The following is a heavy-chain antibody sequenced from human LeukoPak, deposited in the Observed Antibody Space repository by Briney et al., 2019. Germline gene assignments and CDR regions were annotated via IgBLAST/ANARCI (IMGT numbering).Heavy chain of an antibody. CDR1: GVSPSSYY. CDR2: IYYSGST. J-gene: IGHJ4*02. D-gene: IGHD6-13*01. CDR3: ARDRGSYSSSWGFDY. Sequence: SETLSLTCTVSGVSPSSYYWSWIRQPPGKGLEWIGYIYYSGSTDYNPSLKSRVTISVDTSKKQFCLKLSSVTAADKAVYYCARDRGSYSSSWGFDYWGQGTLVTVSS. V-gene: IGHV4-59*01.